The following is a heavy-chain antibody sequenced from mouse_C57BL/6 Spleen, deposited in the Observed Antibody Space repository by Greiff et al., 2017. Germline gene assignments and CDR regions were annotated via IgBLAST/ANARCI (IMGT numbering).Heavy chain of an antibody. Sequence: EVQLQQSGPELVKPGASVKISCKASGYSFTGYDMHWVKQSPGNILDWIGYIYPYNGVSSYNQKFKGKATLTVDKSSSTAYMELRSLPSEDSAVYYCARSYYDYDFGYFDVWGTGTTVTVSS. CDR3: ARSYYDYDFGYFDV. CDR2: IYPYNGVS. D-gene: IGHD2-4*01. CDR1: GYSFTGYD. J-gene: IGHJ1*03. V-gene: IGHV1-31*01.